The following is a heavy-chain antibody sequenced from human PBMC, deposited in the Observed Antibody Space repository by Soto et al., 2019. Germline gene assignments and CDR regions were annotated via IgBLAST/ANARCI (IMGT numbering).Heavy chain of an antibody. CDR1: GSSLSTTGVG. D-gene: IGHD2-21*01. V-gene: IGHV2-5*02. CDR2: IYWDDDK. J-gene: IGHJ6*02. Sequence: SGPTLVNPTQTLTLTCTFSGSSLSTTGVGVGWIRQPPGKALEWLALIYWDDDKRYNPSLKSRLTITKDTSKNQVVLTMTNMDPVDTATYYCVQSRCGGDCLQSYSSHSYYGLDVWGQGTTVTVSS. CDR3: VQSRCGGDCLQSYSSHSYYGLDV.